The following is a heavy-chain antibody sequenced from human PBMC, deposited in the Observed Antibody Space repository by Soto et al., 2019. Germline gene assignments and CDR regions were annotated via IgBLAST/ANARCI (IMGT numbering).Heavy chain of an antibody. CDR3: ARGLGGVDH. J-gene: IGHJ4*02. CDR1: GFTFSNYW. CDR2: INSDGSST. Sequence: GGSLRLSCAASGFTFSNYWMHWVRQVPGKGLVWVSRINSDGSSTGYADSVKGRFTISRDNARDTAYLQMNSLRVEDTAVYYCARGLGGVDHWGQGTLVTVSS. D-gene: IGHD3-16*01. V-gene: IGHV3-74*01.